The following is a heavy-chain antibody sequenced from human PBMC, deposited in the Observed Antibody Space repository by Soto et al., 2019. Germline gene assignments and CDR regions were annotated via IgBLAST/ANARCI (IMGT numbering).Heavy chain of an antibody. D-gene: IGHD6-19*01. V-gene: IGHV3-74*01. Sequence: VQLVESGGGLVQPGGSLRLSCAASGFTFSSSWMHWVRQAPGKGLVWVSRINSGASNTNYADSVKGRFTISRDNAKNTLYLQMDSLTAEDTAVYYCARGPSGWFGYDYWGQGTLVTVSS. J-gene: IGHJ4*02. CDR2: INSGASNT. CDR1: GFTFSSSW. CDR3: ARGPSGWFGYDY.